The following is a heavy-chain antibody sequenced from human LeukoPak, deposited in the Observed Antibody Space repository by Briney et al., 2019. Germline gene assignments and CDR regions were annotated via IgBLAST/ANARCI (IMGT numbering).Heavy chain of an antibody. J-gene: IGHJ6*03. D-gene: IGHD1-26*01. Sequence: ASVKVSCKASGYTFTSYGISWVRQAPGQGLEWMGGIIPIFGTANYAQKFQGRVTITADKSTSTAYMELSSLRSEDTAVYYCARAGGSYYTHYYYMDVWGKGTTVTVSS. CDR2: IIPIFGTA. CDR3: ARAGGSYYTHYYYMDV. V-gene: IGHV1-69*06. CDR1: GYTFTSYG.